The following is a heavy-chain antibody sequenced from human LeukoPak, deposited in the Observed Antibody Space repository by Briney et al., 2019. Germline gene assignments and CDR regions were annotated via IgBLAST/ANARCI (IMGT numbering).Heavy chain of an antibody. Sequence: HTGGSLRLSCAASGFTFSSYWMHWVRHAPGKGPVWVSRINSDGSSTSYADSVKGRFTISRDNAKNTLYLQMNSLRAEDTAVYYCARAPGTWFDPWGQGTLVTVSS. CDR1: GFTFSSYW. V-gene: IGHV3-74*01. CDR2: INSDGSST. J-gene: IGHJ5*02. CDR3: ARAPGTWFDP.